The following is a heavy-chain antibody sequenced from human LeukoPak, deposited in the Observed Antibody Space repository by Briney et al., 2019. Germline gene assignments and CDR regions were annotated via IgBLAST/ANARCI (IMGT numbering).Heavy chain of an antibody. Sequence: AGGSLRLSCAASGFTFSSYWMNWVRQAPEKGLEWVANINQDGSAKYYVGSVKGRFTFSRDNAMNSLLLQMNSLRAEDTAVYYCARDVHGGAFDYWGQGTLVTVSS. CDR2: INQDGSAK. D-gene: IGHD4-23*01. J-gene: IGHJ4*02. CDR3: ARDVHGGAFDY. V-gene: IGHV3-7*01. CDR1: GFTFSSYW.